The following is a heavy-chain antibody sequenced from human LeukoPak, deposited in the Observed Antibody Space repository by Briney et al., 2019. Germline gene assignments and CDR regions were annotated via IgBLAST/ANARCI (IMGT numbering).Heavy chain of an antibody. CDR2: ISSSSSYI. CDR1: GFTFSSYS. V-gene: IGHV3-21*01. D-gene: IGHD3-9*01. J-gene: IGHJ6*03. Sequence: PGGSLRLSCAASGFTFSSYSMNWVRQAPGKGLEWVSSISSSSSYIYYADSVKGRFTISRDNAKNSLYLQMNSLRAEDTAVYYCARAVTALRYYDILTGYTPPPAYYYYMDVWGKGTTVTISS. CDR3: ARAVTALRYYDILTGYTPPPAYYYYMDV.